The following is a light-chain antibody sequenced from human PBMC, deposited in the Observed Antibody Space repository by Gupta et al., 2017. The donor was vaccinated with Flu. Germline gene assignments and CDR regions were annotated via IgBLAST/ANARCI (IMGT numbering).Light chain of an antibody. J-gene: IGKJ2*02. CDR1: QTINNY. V-gene: IGKV1-39*01. CDR3: QQMGT. Sequence: DMQMTQSPASLSASVGDRVTITCRASQTINNYLNWYQQKPGKAPKLLVYAASRLQSGVPARFSGGGSGTDFTLTISSLQPEDFATYYCQQMGTFGQGTKLEI. CDR2: AAS.